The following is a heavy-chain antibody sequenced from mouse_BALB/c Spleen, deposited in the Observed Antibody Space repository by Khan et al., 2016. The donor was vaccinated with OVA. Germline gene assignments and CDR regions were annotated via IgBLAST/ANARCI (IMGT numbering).Heavy chain of an antibody. CDR1: GFTFSPYS. J-gene: IGHJ3*01. CDR2: ISSDGDYT. D-gene: IGHD4-1*01. Sequence: EVELVESGGDLVKSGGSLKLSCAASGFTFSPYSMSWVRQTPDKRLEWVATISSDGDYTYYPDSVKGRFNISRDNAKNTLYLQMSSLKSEDTAIXYCATHLTGSFAYWGQGTLVTVSA. V-gene: IGHV5-6*01. CDR3: ATHLTGSFAY.